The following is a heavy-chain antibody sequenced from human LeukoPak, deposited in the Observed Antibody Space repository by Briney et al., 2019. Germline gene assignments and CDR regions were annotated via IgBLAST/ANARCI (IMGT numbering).Heavy chain of an antibody. CDR1: GFTFISYW. CDR3: ARDRIKSGSYYFDY. Sequence: GGSLRLSCAASGFTFISYWMHWVRQAPGKGLVWVSRINTDGSSTSYADSVKGRFTISRDNAKNTLYLQMNSLRAEDTAVYYCARDRIKSGSYYFDYWGQGTLVTVSS. V-gene: IGHV3-74*01. D-gene: IGHD1-26*01. CDR2: INTDGSST. J-gene: IGHJ4*02.